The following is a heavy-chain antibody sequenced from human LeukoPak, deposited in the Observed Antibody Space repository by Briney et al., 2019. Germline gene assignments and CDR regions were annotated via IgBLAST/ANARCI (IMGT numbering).Heavy chain of an antibody. CDR3: ARDSGSSSWYAEGNYYYMDV. CDR1: GFTFSSYS. Sequence: GGSLRLSCAASGFTFSSYSMNWVRQAPGKGLVWVSRINSDGSSISYADSVKGRFTISRDNAKNSLYLQMNSLRAEDTAVYYCARDSGSSSWYAEGNYYYMDVWGKGTTVTVSS. V-gene: IGHV3-74*01. D-gene: IGHD6-13*01. CDR2: INSDGSSI. J-gene: IGHJ6*03.